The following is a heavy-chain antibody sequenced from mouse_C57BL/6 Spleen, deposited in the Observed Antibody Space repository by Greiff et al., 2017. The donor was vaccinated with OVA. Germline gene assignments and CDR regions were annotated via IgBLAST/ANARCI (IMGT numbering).Heavy chain of an antibody. Sequence: QVQLQQPGAELVMPGASVKLSCKASGYTFTSYWMHWVKQRPGQGLEWIGGIDPSDSYTNYNQKFKGKSTLTVDKSSSTAYMQLSSLTSEDSAVYYCARFDYGSSYVGYFDVWGTGTTVTVSS. D-gene: IGHD1-1*01. CDR3: ARFDYGSSYVGYFDV. V-gene: IGHV1-69*01. CDR2: IDPSDSYT. CDR1: GYTFTSYW. J-gene: IGHJ1*03.